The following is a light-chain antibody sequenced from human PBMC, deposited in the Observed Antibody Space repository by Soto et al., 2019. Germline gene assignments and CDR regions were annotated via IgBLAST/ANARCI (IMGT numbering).Light chain of an antibody. CDR1: QRVSSRY. J-gene: IGKJ5*01. CDR2: GAS. Sequence: SPGERVTLSCRTSQRVSSRYLAWYQQKPGQAPRVLIYGASNRATGIPDRFSGSGSGTEFTLTISRLEPEDFAVYYCQQYGNSPPYTFGQGTRLEIK. V-gene: IGKV3-20*01. CDR3: QQYGNSPPYT.